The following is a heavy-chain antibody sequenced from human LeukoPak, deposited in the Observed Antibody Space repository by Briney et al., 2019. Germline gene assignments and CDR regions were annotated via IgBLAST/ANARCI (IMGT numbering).Heavy chain of an antibody. J-gene: IGHJ4*02. V-gene: IGHV3-48*03. CDR1: GFTFSSYE. CDR3: AKVYGGWYGGSNY. D-gene: IGHD6-19*01. CDR2: ISSSGSTI. Sequence: PGGSLRLSCAASGFTFSSYEMNWVRQAPGKGLEWVSYISSSGSTIYYADSVKGRFTISRDNAKNSLYLQMNSLRAEDTAVYYCAKVYGGWYGGSNYWGQGTLVTVSS.